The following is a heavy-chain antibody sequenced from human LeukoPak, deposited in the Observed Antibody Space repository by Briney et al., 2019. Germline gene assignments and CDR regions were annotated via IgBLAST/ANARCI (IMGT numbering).Heavy chain of an antibody. Sequence: SETLSLTCTVSGGPISSGSYYWRWHRQAAGKGLEWIGRIYTSGSTNYNPFLKSRVTISIDTSKNEISLKLRSVTAADTAVYYCARGDDASRDALNIWGQGTMVTVPS. V-gene: IGHV4-61*02. CDR3: ARGDDASRDALNI. D-gene: IGHD3-16*01. J-gene: IGHJ3*02. CDR1: GGPISSGSYY. CDR2: IYTSGST.